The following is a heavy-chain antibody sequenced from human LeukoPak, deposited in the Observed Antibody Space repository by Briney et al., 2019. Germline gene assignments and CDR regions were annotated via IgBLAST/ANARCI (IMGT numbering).Heavy chain of an antibody. D-gene: IGHD6-19*01. Sequence: SVKVSCKASGYTFTGYYMHWVRQAPGQGLDWMGWINPTSGGTNYAQKFQGRVTMTRDTSISTAYMELSRLRSDDTAVYYCASRYSSGSYFDYWGQGTLVTVSS. CDR1: GYTFTGYY. V-gene: IGHV1-2*02. J-gene: IGHJ4*02. CDR3: ASRYSSGSYFDY. CDR2: INPTSGGT.